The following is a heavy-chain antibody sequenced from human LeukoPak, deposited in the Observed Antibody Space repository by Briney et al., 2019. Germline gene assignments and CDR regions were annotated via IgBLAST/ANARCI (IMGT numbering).Heavy chain of an antibody. CDR1: GGSISSGDYY. V-gene: IGHV4-30-4*08. D-gene: IGHD6-19*01. J-gene: IGHJ4*02. CDR3: ASFHSSALTNLF. CDR2: IYYSGST. Sequence: SETLSLTCTVSGGSISSGDYYWSWIRQPPGKGLEWIGYIYYSGSTYYNPSLKSRVTISVDTSKNQFSLKLSSVTAADTAVYYCASFHSSALTNLFWGQGTLVTVSS.